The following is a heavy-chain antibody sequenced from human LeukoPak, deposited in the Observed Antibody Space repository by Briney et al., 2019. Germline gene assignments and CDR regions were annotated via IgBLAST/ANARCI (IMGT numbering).Heavy chain of an antibody. CDR3: VKGLSRGFDWLLDPYYFDY. D-gene: IGHD3-9*01. CDR2: ISTNGGGT. J-gene: IGHJ4*02. Sequence: GGSLRLSCSASGFTFSSYAMNWVRQAPGKGLEYPSPISTNGGGTLYADSVKGRFTISRDNSRNTLYLQVSSLRAEDTAVYYCVKGLSRGFDWLLDPYYFDYWGQGTLVTVSS. CDR1: GFTFSSYA. V-gene: IGHV3-64D*09.